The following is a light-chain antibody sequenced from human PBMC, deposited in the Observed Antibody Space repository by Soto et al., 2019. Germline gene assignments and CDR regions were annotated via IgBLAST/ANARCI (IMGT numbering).Light chain of an antibody. CDR3: SSYTSSSTVV. Sequence: QSALTQPASVSGSPGQSITISCTGTSSDVGGYNYVSWYQQHPGKAPKLLIYDVSNRHSGVSNRFSGSKSGNTASLTISGLQAEDEADYYCSSYTSSSTVVFGGWTKRTVL. J-gene: IGLJ2*01. CDR2: DVS. CDR1: SSDVGGYNY. V-gene: IGLV2-14*01.